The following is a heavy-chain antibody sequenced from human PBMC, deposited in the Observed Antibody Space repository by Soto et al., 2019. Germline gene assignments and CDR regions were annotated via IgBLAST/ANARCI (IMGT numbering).Heavy chain of an antibody. CDR3: ARGDGLPTVLSPFDP. CDR1: GGSISSGNYY. J-gene: IGHJ5*02. Sequence: QVQLQESGPGLVKPSQTLSLTCTVSGGSISSGNYYWSWIRQPPGKGLEWIGYIYYSGSTYYNPSLKSRVTISVDTSKNQFSLKLSSVTAADTAVYYCARGDGLPTVLSPFDPWGQGTLVTVSS. CDR2: IYYSGST. V-gene: IGHV4-30-4*01. D-gene: IGHD3-16*01.